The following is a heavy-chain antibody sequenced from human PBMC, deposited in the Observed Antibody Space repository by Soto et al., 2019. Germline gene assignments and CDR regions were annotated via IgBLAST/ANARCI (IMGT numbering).Heavy chain of an antibody. CDR1: GGSISSSSYY. V-gene: IGHV4-39*01. Sequence: SETLSITCTVSGGSISSSSYYWGWIRQPPGKGLEWSGSIYYSGSTYYNPSLKSRVTISVDTSKNQFSLKLSSVTAADTAVYYCARHLNWFYYFDYWGQGTLVTVSS. CDR2: IYYSGST. D-gene: IGHD2-8*02. CDR3: ARHLNWFYYFDY. J-gene: IGHJ4*02.